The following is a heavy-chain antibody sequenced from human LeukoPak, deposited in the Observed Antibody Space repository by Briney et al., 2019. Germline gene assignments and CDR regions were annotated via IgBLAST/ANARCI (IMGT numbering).Heavy chain of an antibody. CDR1: GFTVSSDY. V-gene: IGHV3-66*04. CDR2: IYNGDNT. CDR3: ARLVTGTTVINSGWFDP. J-gene: IGHJ5*02. D-gene: IGHD4-23*01. Sequence: AGGSLRLSCAASGFTVSSDYMSWVRQAPGKGLEWVSVIYNGDNTYYADSVKGRFTISRDNSKNTLYLQMNSLRVEDTAVYYCARLVTGTTVINSGWFDPWGQGTLVTVSS.